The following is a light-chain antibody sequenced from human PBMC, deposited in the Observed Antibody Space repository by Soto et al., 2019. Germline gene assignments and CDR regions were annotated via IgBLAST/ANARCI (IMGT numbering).Light chain of an antibody. V-gene: IGKV1-5*03. Sequence: DIQMTQSPSTLSASVGDRVTITCRASQSISSWLAWYQQKPGKAPKLLIYKASTLKSGVPSRFSGSGSGTEFTLTISSLQPDDFATYYYQQYNTYSPITFGQGTRLEIK. J-gene: IGKJ5*01. CDR2: KAS. CDR1: QSISSW. CDR3: QQYNTYSPIT.